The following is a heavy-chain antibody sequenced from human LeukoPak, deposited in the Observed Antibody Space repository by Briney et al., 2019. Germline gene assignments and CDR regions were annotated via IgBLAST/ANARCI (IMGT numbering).Heavy chain of an antibody. CDR2: ISGSGGST. J-gene: IGHJ4*02. CDR1: GFTFSSYA. V-gene: IGHV3-23*01. D-gene: IGHD3-9*01. CDR3: AKRHFDWLSFGY. Sequence: SGGSLRLSCAASGFTFSSYAMSWVRQAPGKGLEWVSAISGSGGSTYYADSVKGRFTISRDNSKNTLYLQMNSLRAEDTAVYYCAKRHFDWLSFGYWGQGTLVTVSS.